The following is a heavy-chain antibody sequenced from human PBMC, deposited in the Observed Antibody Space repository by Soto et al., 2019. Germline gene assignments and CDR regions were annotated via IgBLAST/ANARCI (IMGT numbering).Heavy chain of an antibody. CDR3: ARILYSSSWYSDY. D-gene: IGHD6-13*01. J-gene: IGHJ4*02. V-gene: IGHV2-26*01. CDR1: GFSLSNARMG. CDR2: IFSNDEK. Sequence: QVTLKESGPVLVKPTETLTLTCTVLGFSLSNARMGVSWIRQPPGRALEWLAHIFSNDEKSYSTTLKSRLTSTKDTSKSQAVPTMTNMDPVDPATYYCARILYSSSWYSDYWGQGTLVTVSS.